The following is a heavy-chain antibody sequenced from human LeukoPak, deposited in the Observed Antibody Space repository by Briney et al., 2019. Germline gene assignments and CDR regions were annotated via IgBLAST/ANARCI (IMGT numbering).Heavy chain of an antibody. CDR1: GGSISSGGYY. CDR3: AGASYDILTGSILYHFDY. D-gene: IGHD3-9*01. V-gene: IGHV4-31*03. J-gene: IGHJ4*02. CDR2: IYYSGST. Sequence: SQTLSLTCTVSGGSISSGGYYWSWIRQHPGKGLEWIGYIYYSGSTYYNPSLKSRVTISVDTSKNQFSLKLSSVTAADTAVYYCAGASYDILTGSILYHFDYWGQGTLVTVSS.